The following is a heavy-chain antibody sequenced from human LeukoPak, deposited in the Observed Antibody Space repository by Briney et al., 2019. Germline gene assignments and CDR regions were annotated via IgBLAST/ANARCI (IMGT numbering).Heavy chain of an antibody. CDR3: ARGHPSGTTMVQGIIISYYFDY. CDR2: IYHSGTT. CDR1: DGSFSGFF. D-gene: IGHD3-10*01. Sequence: PSETLSLTCAVYDGSFSGFFWSWIRQAPGKGLEWIGDIYHSGTTNYSPSLKSRVTISVDTSEKQFSLRLSSVTAADTAVYYCARGHPSGTTMVQGIIISYYFDYWGQGTLVTVSS. V-gene: IGHV4-34*01. J-gene: IGHJ4*02.